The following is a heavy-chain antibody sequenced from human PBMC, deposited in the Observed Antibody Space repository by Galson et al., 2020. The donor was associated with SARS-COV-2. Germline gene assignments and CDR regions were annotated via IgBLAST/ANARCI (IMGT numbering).Heavy chain of an antibody. CDR3: ARDQGIAAT. D-gene: IGHD6-25*01. Sequence: KIGESLKISCAASGLTFSSYSMNWVRQAPGKGLEWVSSISSSSSYIYYADSVKGRFTISRDNAKNSLYLQMNSLRAEDTAVYYCARDQGIAATWGQGTLVTVSS. V-gene: IGHV3-21*01. CDR2: ISSSSSYI. J-gene: IGHJ1*01. CDR1: GLTFSSYS.